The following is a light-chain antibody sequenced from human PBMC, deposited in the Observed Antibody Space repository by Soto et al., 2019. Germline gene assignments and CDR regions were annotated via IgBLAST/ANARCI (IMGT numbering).Light chain of an antibody. J-gene: IGKJ1*01. CDR3: QQYNNWPRT. CDR2: GAS. Sequence: EIVLTQSPGTLSLSPGARAPLSCRASQSVSSNLAWYQQKPGQAPRLLIFGASTGATGIPARFSGSGSGTEFTLTISSLQSEDFAVYYCQQYNNWPRTFGQGTKVDIK. V-gene: IGKV3-15*01. CDR1: QSVSSN.